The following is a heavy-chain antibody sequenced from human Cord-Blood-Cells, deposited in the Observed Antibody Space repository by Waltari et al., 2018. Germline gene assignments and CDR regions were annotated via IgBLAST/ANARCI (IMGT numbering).Heavy chain of an antibody. D-gene: IGHD1-26*01. CDR2: INPNSGGT. CDR1: GYTVPGYY. CDR3: ARVKSGSYDAFDI. J-gene: IGHJ3*02. V-gene: IGHV1-2*02. Sequence: QVPLVQSGAEVKKPGASAKVSCKASGYTVPGYYMHWVRQAPGQGLEWMGWINPNSGGTNYAQKFQGRVTMTRDTSISTAYMELSRLRSDDTAVYYCARVKSGSYDAFDIWGQGTMVTVSS.